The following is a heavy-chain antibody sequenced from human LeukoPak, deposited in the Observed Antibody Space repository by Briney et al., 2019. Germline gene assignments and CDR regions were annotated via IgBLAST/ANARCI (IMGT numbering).Heavy chain of an antibody. CDR1: GFTFSTYD. V-gene: IGHV3-30*02. Sequence: GGSLRLSCAMSGFTFSTYDIHWVRQTPAKGLEWVAFIRFDGSDESYADSVKGRFTISRDNSKNTLYLQMNSLRAEDTAVYYCHLGYDYGDYVVSDYWGQGTLVTVSS. CDR3: HLGYDYGDYVVSDY. CDR2: IRFDGSDE. D-gene: IGHD4-17*01. J-gene: IGHJ4*02.